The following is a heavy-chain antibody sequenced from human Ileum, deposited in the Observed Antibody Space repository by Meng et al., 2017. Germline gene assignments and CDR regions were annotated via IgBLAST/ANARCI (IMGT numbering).Heavy chain of an antibody. CDR3: VNYCSGGKCSPNEKTQH. D-gene: IGHD2-15*01. Sequence: QMQLQESGPGLVEPSGTLSLTCGVSGGSFSSGNWWGWVRQPPGKGLEWIGEIFHTGNTNYNPSLQSRVSVSIDKSKNQFSLKVISVTAAETAVYYCVNYCSGGKCSPNEKTQHWGQGTLVTVSS. J-gene: IGHJ1*01. V-gene: IGHV4-4*02. CDR2: IFHTGNT. CDR1: GGSFSSGNW.